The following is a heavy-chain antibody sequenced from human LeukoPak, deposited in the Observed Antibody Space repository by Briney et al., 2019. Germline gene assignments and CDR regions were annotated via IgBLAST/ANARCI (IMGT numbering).Heavy chain of an antibody. J-gene: IGHJ4*02. V-gene: IGHV4-38-2*01. CDR3: ARHVGFTVTDDY. Sequence: SETLSLTCAVSGYSISSGYYWGCIRQSPGKGLEWIGSIYHSGSTHYNPSLKSRVTISADTPKNQFSLELSYVTAADTAVQYCARHVGFTVTDDYGREGTLVTVSS. CDR2: IYHSGST. CDR1: GYSISSGYY. D-gene: IGHD4-11*01.